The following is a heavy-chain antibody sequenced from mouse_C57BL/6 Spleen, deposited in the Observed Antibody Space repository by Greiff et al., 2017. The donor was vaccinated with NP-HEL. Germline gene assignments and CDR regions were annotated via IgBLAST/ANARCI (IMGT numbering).Heavy chain of an antibody. CDR1: GYAFSSSW. CDR2: IYPGDGDT. V-gene: IGHV1-82*01. J-gene: IGHJ4*01. CDR3: ARERRGLYDAMDY. Sequence: QVQLQQSGPELVKPGASVKISCKASGYAFSSSWMNWVKQRPGKGLEWIGRIYPGDGDTNYNGKFKGKATLTADKSSSTAYMQLSSLTSEDSAVYFCARERRGLYDAMDYWGQGTSVTVSS. D-gene: IGHD2-13*01.